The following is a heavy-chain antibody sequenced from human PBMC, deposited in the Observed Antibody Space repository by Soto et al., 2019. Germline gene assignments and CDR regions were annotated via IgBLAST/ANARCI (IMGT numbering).Heavy chain of an antibody. J-gene: IGHJ4*02. D-gene: IGHD3-10*01. CDR3: ALAFLVRGVIKDY. Sequence: GGSLRLSCAASGFTFSTYAMSWVRRAPGKGLEWVSAIVGSGVSTYYADSVKGRFTISRDNSKNTLYLQMNSLRAEDTAVYYCALAFLVRGVIKDYWGQGTLVTV. CDR2: IVGSGVST. CDR1: GFTFSTYA. V-gene: IGHV3-23*01.